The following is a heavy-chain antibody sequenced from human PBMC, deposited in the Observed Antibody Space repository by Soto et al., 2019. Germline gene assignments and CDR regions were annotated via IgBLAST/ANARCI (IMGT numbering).Heavy chain of an antibody. V-gene: IGHV1-8*01. J-gene: IGHJ3*02. D-gene: IGHD3-10*01. CDR3: ARADRYGSQAFDI. CDR2: MNPNSGNT. CDR1: GYTFTSYD. Sequence: ASMKVSCKASGYTFTSYDINWVRHATGQGIEWMGWMNPNSGNTGYAQKYQGRVTMTRNTSISTTYMELSRLRSEDTAVFYCARADRYGSQAFDIWGQGTMVTVSS.